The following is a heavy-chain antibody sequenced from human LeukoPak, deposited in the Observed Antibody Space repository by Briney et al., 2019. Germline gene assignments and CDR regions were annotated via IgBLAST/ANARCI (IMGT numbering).Heavy chain of an antibody. J-gene: IGHJ4*02. D-gene: IGHD6-19*01. CDR3: ARARPVAGLDY. Sequence: GGSLRLSCAASGFTVSSNYMSWVRQAPGKGLEWVSVIYSGGSTYYADSVKGRFTISRDNSKNTLCLQMNSLRAEDTAVYYCARARPVAGLDYWGQGTLVTVSS. CDR1: GFTVSSNY. V-gene: IGHV3-53*01. CDR2: IYSGGST.